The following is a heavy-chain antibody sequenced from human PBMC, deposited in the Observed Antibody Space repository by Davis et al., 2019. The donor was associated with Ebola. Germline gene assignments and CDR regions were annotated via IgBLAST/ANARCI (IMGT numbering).Heavy chain of an antibody. V-gene: IGHV4-34*01. Sequence: SETLSLTCAVYGGSFSGYYWSWIRQPPGKGLEYLGSVYYTGYTYYNPSLKSRVTMSVDTSKNQFSLKLSSVTAADTAVYYCARQGWSGYSLRHWLDPWGRGTLVTVSS. J-gene: IGHJ5*02. CDR1: GGSFSGYY. D-gene: IGHD3-3*01. CDR3: ARQGWSGYSLRHWLDP. CDR2: VYYTGYT.